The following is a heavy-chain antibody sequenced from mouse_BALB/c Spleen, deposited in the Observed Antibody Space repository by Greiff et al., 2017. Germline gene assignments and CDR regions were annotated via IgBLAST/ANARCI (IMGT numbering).Heavy chain of an antibody. D-gene: IGHD2-1*01. CDR2: ISSGGSYT. Sequence: EVHLVESGGDLVKPGGSLKLSCAASGFTFSSYGMSWVRQTPDKRLEWVATISSGGSYTYYPDSVKGRFTISRDNAKNTLYLQMSSLKSEDTAMYYCARRGIYYGNYYAMDYWGQGTSVTVSS. V-gene: IGHV5-6*01. J-gene: IGHJ4*01. CDR1: GFTFSSYG. CDR3: ARRGIYYGNYYAMDY.